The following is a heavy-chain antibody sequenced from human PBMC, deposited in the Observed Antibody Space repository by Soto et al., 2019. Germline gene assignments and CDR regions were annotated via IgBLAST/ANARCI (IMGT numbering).Heavy chain of an antibody. J-gene: IGHJ4*02. D-gene: IGHD5-18*01. CDR2: TSDDGASI. Sequence: GGSLRLSCEASGFSFSSFAMNWVRQAPGRGLEWVSYTSDDGASIYYADSLKGRFTISRDNAKNSLSLQMNNLRAEDTAVYYCARENSVQAWLHHFDHWGLGTLVTVSS. V-gene: IGHV3-48*03. CDR3: ARENSVQAWLHHFDH. CDR1: GFSFSSFA.